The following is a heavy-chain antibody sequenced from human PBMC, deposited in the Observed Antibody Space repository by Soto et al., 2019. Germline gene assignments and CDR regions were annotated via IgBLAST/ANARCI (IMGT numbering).Heavy chain of an antibody. CDR3: AKEAAAGH. J-gene: IGHJ4*02. CDR1: GCTFGSYA. V-gene: IGHV3-23*01. Sequence: XGSLRLSCAACGCTFGSYAMSWVRQAPGNGLEGVAVISGSGGSTYYADSVKGRFTISRDNSTNTLYLQMNRRRAEDTAVYYCAKEAAAGHWRQGTLVTVSS. CDR2: ISGSGGST. D-gene: IGHD6-13*01.